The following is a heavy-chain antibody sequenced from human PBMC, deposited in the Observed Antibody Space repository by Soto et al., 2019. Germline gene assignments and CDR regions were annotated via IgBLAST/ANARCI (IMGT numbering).Heavy chain of an antibody. J-gene: IGHJ4*02. V-gene: IGHV3-30*18. CDR1: GFTFSHYA. Sequence: QVQLVESGGGVVQPGRSLRLSCAASGFTFSHYAMHWVRQAPGKGLEWVALMSYDGSNEYYADSVKGRFTISRDNSQNTLYLRMNSLRAEDTDVYYCAKDVSHNFDYWGQGTLVTVSS. CDR2: MSYDGSNE. CDR3: AKDVSHNFDY.